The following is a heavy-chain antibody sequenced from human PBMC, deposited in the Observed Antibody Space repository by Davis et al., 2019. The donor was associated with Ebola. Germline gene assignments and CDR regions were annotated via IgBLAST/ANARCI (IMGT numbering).Heavy chain of an antibody. CDR3: ARNFEYSSSAGHYYYYMDV. CDR1: GFTFSSYG. D-gene: IGHD6-6*01. J-gene: IGHJ6*03. V-gene: IGHV3-30*02. CDR2: IRYDGSNK. Sequence: GESLKISCAASGFTFSSYGMHWVRQAPGKGLEWVAFIRYDGSNKYYADSVKGRFTISRDNSKNTLYLQMNSLRAEDTAVYYCARNFEYSSSAGHYYYYMDVWGKGTTVTVSS.